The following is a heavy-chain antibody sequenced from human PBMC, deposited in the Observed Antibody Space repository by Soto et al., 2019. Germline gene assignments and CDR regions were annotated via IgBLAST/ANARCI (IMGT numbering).Heavy chain of an antibody. Sequence: KSGGSLRLSCAASGFTFSSYSMNWVRQAPGKGLEWVSSISSSSSYIYYADSVKGRYTISRDNAKNSLYLQMNSLRAEDTAVYYCARDALWFGELLYGMDVWGQGTTVTVSS. V-gene: IGHV3-21*01. J-gene: IGHJ6*02. D-gene: IGHD3-10*01. CDR3: ARDALWFGELLYGMDV. CDR1: GFTFSSYS. CDR2: ISSSSSYI.